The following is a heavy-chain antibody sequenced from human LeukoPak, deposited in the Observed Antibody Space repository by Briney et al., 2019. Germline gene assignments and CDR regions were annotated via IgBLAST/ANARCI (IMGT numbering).Heavy chain of an antibody. V-gene: IGHV4-34*01. J-gene: IGHJ6*03. CDR1: GESLSGYY. D-gene: IGHD1-20*01. Sequence: PSESLSLICAAHGESLSGYYWNWIRQPPGKGLEWIGEIHHSGSTSYNPSLKSRLTITLDTSKSQFSLNMSSLTAADTAVYYCTRGILGYDWTDADVRAFHYYYYMDVWGKGTTVTVSS. CDR2: IHHSGST. CDR3: TRGILGYDWTDADVRAFHYYYYMDV.